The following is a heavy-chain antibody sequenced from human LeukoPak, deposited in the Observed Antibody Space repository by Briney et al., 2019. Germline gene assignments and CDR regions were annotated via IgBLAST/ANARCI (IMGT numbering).Heavy chain of an antibody. CDR1: GGSISSYY. V-gene: IGHV4-59*08. D-gene: IGHD2-8*02. CDR2: ISDIGSI. Sequence: SETLSLTCTVSGGSISSYYWSWIWPPPGKGLEWIAYISDIGSINYNPSLKSRVTISLDTSKNQFSLKLSSVTAADTAVYYCAGHHPRNTVDFWGQGTLVTVSS. J-gene: IGHJ4*02. CDR3: AGHHPRNTVDF.